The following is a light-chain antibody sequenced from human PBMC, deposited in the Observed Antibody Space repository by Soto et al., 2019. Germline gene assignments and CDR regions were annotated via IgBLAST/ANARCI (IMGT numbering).Light chain of an antibody. CDR3: SSYTSSSTLEV. CDR2: DVS. CDR1: SSDVGGYNY. J-gene: IGLJ2*01. V-gene: IGLV2-14*01. Sequence: QSPLAQPASVSGSPGQSITISCTGTSSDVGGYNYVSWYQQHPGKAPKLMIYDVSNRPSGVSNRFSGSKSGNTASLTISGLQAEDEADYHCSSYTSSSTLEVFGGGTKVTVL.